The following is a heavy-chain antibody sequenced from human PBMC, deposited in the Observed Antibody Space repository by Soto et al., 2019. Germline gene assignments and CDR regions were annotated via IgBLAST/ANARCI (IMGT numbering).Heavy chain of an antibody. CDR3: ATITIFGVVPNYFDY. CDR2: FYYSEST. Sequence: PSETLSLTCAVSGGSISSSSFYWGWIRQPPGKGLEWIGGFYYSESTYYNPSLKSRVIISVDTSKNQFSLKLSSVTAADTAVYYCATITIFGVVPNYFDYWGQGTLVTVS. CDR1: GGSISSSSFY. D-gene: IGHD3-3*01. J-gene: IGHJ4*02. V-gene: IGHV4-39*01.